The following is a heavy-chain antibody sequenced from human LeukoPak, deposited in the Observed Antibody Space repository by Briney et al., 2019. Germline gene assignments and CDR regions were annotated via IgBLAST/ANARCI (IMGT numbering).Heavy chain of an antibody. CDR2: ISSSSSYI. Sequence: PGGSLRLSCAASGFTFSSYSINWVRQAPGKGLEWVSSISSSSSYINYADSVKGRFTISRDNAKNSLYLQMNSLRAEDTAVYYCARDWGGPSFPYYYYYMDVWGKGTTVTISS. CDR3: ARDWGGPSFPYYYYYMDV. D-gene: IGHD3-10*01. J-gene: IGHJ6*03. V-gene: IGHV3-21*04. CDR1: GFTFSSYS.